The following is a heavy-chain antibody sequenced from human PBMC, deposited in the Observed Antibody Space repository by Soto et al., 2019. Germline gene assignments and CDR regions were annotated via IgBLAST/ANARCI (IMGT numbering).Heavy chain of an antibody. D-gene: IGHD6-13*01. CDR3: ARQGYSCIWYDY. J-gene: IGHJ4*02. CDR2: IYYSGST. V-gene: IGHV4-59*08. CDR1: GGSISSYY. Sequence: QVQLQESGPGLVKPSETLSLTCTVSGGSISSYYWSWIRQPPGKGLEWIGYIYYSGSTNYNPPLKSRVTISVDTSKNQFSLKLSSVTAADTAVYYCARQGYSCIWYDYWGQGTLVTVSS.